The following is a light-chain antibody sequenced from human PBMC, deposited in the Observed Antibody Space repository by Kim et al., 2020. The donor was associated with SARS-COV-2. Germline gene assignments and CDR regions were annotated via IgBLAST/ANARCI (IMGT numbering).Light chain of an antibody. J-gene: IGLJ2*01. V-gene: IGLV1-51*01. CDR2: DNN. CDR3: GTWDSSLSAVV. Sequence: GQKVPISCSASSSNIGNNYVSWYQQLPGTAPKLLIYDNNKRPAGIPDRFSGSKSGTSATLGITGLQTGDEADYYCGTWDSSLSAVVFGGGTKLTVL. CDR1: SSNIGNNY.